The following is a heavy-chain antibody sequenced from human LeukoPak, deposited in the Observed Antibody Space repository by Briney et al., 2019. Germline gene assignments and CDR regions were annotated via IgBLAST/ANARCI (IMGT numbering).Heavy chain of an antibody. CDR2: INHSGST. CDR3: ARRNYFDY. J-gene: IGHJ4*02. V-gene: IGHV4-34*01. CDR1: GGSFSGYY. Sequence: SETLSLTCAVYGGSFSGYYWSWIRQPPGKGLEWIGEINHSGSTDYNPSLKSRVTISVDTSKNQFSLKLSSVTAADTAVYYCARRNYFDYWGQGTLVTVSS.